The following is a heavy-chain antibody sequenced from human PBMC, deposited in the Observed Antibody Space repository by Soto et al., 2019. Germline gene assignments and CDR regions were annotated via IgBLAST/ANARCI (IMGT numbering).Heavy chain of an antibody. CDR1: GYTFTGYY. J-gene: IGHJ6*02. D-gene: IGHD1-7*01. V-gene: IGHV1-2*04. Sequence: ASVKVSCKASGYTFTGYYMHWVRQAPGKGLEWMGWINPNSGGTNYAQKIQGWVTMTRDTSISTAYMELSRLRSDDTAVYSCASTRITGATSGYYCGMDVWGQGNTVTASS. CDR2: INPNSGGT. CDR3: ASTRITGATSGYYCGMDV.